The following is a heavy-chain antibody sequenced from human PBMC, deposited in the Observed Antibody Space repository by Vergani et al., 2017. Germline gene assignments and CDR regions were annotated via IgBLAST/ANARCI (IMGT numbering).Heavy chain of an antibody. CDR2: FNPSADST. Sequence: QVQLVQSGAEVKEPGASVKISCKASGYSFTTYYMHWVRQAPGQGLEWMGIFNPSADSTSYAQKFQDRVTMTSDTSTTTVDMELSSLRSDDTAVYYCARAAGGSSWYGRYFDFWGKGTLVTVSS. D-gene: IGHD6-13*01. CDR1: GYSFTTYY. J-gene: IGHJ4*02. V-gene: IGHV1-46*01. CDR3: ARAAGGSSWYGRYFDF.